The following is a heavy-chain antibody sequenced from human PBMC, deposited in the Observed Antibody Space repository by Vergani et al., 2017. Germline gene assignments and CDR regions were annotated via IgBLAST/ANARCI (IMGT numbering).Heavy chain of an antibody. CDR2: IWYDGSNK. Sequence: QVQLVESGGGVVQPGRSLRLSCAASGFTFSSYGMHWVRQAPGKGLEWVAVIWYDGSNKYYADSVKGRFTISRDNSKNTLYLQMNSLRAEDTAVYYCAREGIVVVPYFDYWGQGTLVAVSS. CDR1: GFTFSSYG. V-gene: IGHV3-33*01. J-gene: IGHJ4*02. CDR3: AREGIVVVPYFDY. D-gene: IGHD3-22*01.